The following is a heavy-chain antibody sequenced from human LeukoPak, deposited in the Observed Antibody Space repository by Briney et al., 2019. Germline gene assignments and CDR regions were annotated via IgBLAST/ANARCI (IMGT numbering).Heavy chain of an antibody. CDR1: GFTFSNYA. J-gene: IGHJ4*02. CDR3: AREGTSGWYGDY. Sequence: QPGRSLRLSCVVSGFTFSNYAMHWVRQAPGKGLEWVAFISYDGSNKYYADSVKGRFTISRDNSKNTLYLQMNSLRAEDTAVYYCAREGTSGWYGDYWGQGTLVTVSS. D-gene: IGHD6-19*01. CDR2: ISYDGSNK. V-gene: IGHV3-30*04.